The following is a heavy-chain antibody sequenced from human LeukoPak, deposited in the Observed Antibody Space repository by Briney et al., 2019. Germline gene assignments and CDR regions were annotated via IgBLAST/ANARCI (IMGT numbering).Heavy chain of an antibody. J-gene: IGHJ6*02. D-gene: IGHD3-10*01. Sequence: GASVKVSCKASGYTFTGYYMHWVRQAPGQGLEWMGWINPNSGGTNSAQNFQGRVTMSRDTSISTAYMELSRLRSDDTAVYYCARLRGVTMVRADYYYYYGMDVWGQGTTVTVSS. CDR2: INPNSGGT. V-gene: IGHV1-2*02. CDR3: ARLRGVTMVRADYYYYYGMDV. CDR1: GYTFTGYY.